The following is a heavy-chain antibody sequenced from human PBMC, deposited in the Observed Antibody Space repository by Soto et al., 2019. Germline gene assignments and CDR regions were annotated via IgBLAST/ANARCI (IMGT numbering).Heavy chain of an antibody. D-gene: IGHD3-22*01. Sequence: QVQLVQSGAEVKKPGASVKVSCKASGYTFTSYGISWVRQAPGQGLEWMGWISAYNGNTNYAQKLQGRVTMTTDTSAGTAYMELRSLRSDDTAVYYCARDQARYVYDRSGDRHRYFDYWGQGTLVTVSS. V-gene: IGHV1-18*01. CDR1: GYTFTSYG. CDR2: ISAYNGNT. CDR3: ARDQARYVYDRSGDRHRYFDY. J-gene: IGHJ4*02.